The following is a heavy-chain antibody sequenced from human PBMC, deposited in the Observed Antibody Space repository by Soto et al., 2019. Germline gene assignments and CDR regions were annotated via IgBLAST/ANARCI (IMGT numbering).Heavy chain of an antibody. Sequence: VQLLEFGGGLEQPGGSLRLSCAASGFTFSSYGMSWVRQAPGKGLEWVSGISSSGGSTYYADSVRGRFTISRDNSKNTLYLQVNSLRAEDTAVYYCAKTVGMGYYYYYMDVWGKGTTVTVSS. V-gene: IGHV3-23*01. CDR3: AKTVGMGYYYYYMDV. D-gene: IGHD7-27*01. J-gene: IGHJ6*03. CDR1: GFTFSSYG. CDR2: ISSSGGST.